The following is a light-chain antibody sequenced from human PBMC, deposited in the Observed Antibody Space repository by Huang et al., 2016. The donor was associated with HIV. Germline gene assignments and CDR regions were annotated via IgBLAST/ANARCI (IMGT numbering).Light chain of an antibody. CDR2: GAS. Sequence: EIEMTQSPATLSVSPGERATLSCRASQSGNSNLAWYQQKPGQAPRRLIFGASTRATGIPARFSGSGSGTEFTLTISSLQSEDFAVYYCQHYNNWPYTFGQGAKVEI. J-gene: IGKJ2*01. V-gene: IGKV3-15*01. CDR1: QSGNSN. CDR3: QHYNNWPYT.